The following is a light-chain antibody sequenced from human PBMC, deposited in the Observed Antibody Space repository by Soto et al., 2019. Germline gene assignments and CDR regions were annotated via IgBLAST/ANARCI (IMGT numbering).Light chain of an antibody. J-gene: IGLJ1*01. CDR3: ETWDTSLSAGRF. CDR1: SSNIGNNY. CDR2: ETN. Sequence: QSALTQPPSVSAAPGQTVTISCSGSSSNIGNNYVSWYQQLPGAAPKPLIYETNRRPAGIPDRFSGSKSGTSATLGITGLQTADEADYYCETWDTSLSAGRFFGPGTKFTVL. V-gene: IGLV1-51*02.